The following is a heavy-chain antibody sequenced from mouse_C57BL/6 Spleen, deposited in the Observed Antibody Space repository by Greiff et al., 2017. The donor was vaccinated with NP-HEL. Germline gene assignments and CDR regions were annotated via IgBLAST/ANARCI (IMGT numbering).Heavy chain of an antibody. D-gene: IGHD1-1*01. CDR3: ARRDYYGSSPLFDY. V-gene: IGHV1-19*01. J-gene: IGHJ2*01. CDR2: INPYNGGT. CDR1: GYTFTDYY. Sequence: EVQLQQSGPVLVKPGASVKMSCKASGYTFTDYYMNWVKQSHGKSLEWIGVINPYNGGTSYNQKFKGKATLTVDKSSSTAYMELNSLTSEDSAVYYCARRDYYGSSPLFDYWGQGTTLTVSS.